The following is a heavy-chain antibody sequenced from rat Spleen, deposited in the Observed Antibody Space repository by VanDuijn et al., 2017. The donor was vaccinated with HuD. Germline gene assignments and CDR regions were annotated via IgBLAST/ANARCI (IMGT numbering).Heavy chain of an antibody. V-gene: IGHV5-27*01. CDR3: TTGDGGYRD. J-gene: IGHJ2*01. D-gene: IGHD1-11*01. CDR1: GFTFSNYG. Sequence: EVQLVESDGGLVQPGRSLKLSCAASGFTFSNYGMAWVRQAPTKGLEWVASITNSGGSTYYRDSVKGRFTISRDNAKSTLYLQMDSLRSEDTATYYCTTGDGGYRDWGQGVMVTVSS. CDR2: ITNSGGST.